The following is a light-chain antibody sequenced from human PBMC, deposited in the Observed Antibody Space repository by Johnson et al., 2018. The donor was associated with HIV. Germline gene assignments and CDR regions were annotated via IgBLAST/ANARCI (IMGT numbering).Light chain of an antibody. CDR1: SSNIGNNY. CDR2: DND. Sequence: QAVLTQPPSVSAAPGQTVTISCSGSSSNIGNNYVSWYHHLPGTAPKLLIYDNDKRPSGTPDRFSGSKSATSATLGITGLHTGDEADYYCGTWETSLSAGLLYVFGPGTKVTVL. CDR3: GTWETSLSAGLLYV. J-gene: IGLJ1*01. V-gene: IGLV1-51*01.